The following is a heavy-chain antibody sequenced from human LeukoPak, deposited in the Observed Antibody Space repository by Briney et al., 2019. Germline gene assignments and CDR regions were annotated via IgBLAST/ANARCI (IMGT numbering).Heavy chain of an antibody. V-gene: IGHV1-2*02. D-gene: IGHD3-10*01. CDR1: GYMFTGYY. CDR2: INPNSGGT. CDR3: ARDRYGSGSYPALDY. Sequence: ASVKVSCKASGYMFTGYYMHWVRQAPGQGLEWMGWINPNSGGTNSAQKFQGRVTMTRDTSISTAYMELSRLTSDDTAVYYRARDRYGSGSYPALDYWGQGTLVTVSS. J-gene: IGHJ4*02.